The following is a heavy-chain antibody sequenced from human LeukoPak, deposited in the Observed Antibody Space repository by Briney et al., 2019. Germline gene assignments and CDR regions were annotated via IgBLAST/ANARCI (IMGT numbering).Heavy chain of an antibody. J-gene: IGHJ4*02. V-gene: IGHV3-7*03. CDR3: ARDQYDTWSRRGNFDS. D-gene: IGHD3-3*01. Sequence: GGSLRLSCVASGFTFGKYWMSWVRQAPGKGLEWVANIKLDGSERNYVDSVKGRFTISRDNTKNSLYLQMNSLRAEDTAVFYCARDQYDTWSRRGNFDSWGQGTLVIVSS. CDR2: IKLDGSER. CDR1: GFTFGKYW.